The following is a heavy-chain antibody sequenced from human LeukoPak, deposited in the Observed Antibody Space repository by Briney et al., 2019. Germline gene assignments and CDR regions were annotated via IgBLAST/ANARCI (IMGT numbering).Heavy chain of an antibody. J-gene: IGHJ4*02. V-gene: IGHV3-7*03. CDR3: ARDQYDTWSRRGNFDS. D-gene: IGHD3-3*01. Sequence: GGSLRLSCVASGFTFGKYWMSWVRQAPGKGLEWVANIKLDGSERNYVDSVKGRFTISRDNTKNSLYLQMNSLRAEDTAVFYCARDQYDTWSRRGNFDSWGQGTLVIVSS. CDR2: IKLDGSER. CDR1: GFTFGKYW.